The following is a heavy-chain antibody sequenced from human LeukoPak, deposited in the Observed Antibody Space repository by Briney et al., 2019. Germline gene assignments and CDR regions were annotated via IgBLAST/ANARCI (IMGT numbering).Heavy chain of an antibody. V-gene: IGHV3-48*04. D-gene: IGHD3-22*01. Sequence: GGSLRLSCAASGFTFSSYSMNWVRQAPGKGLEWVSYISSSSSTIYYADSVKGRFTISRDNAKNSLYLQMNSLRAEDTAVYYCARGLSEYYYDSSGYYYDYWGQGTLVTVSS. CDR3: ARGLSEYYYDSSGYYYDY. J-gene: IGHJ4*02. CDR1: GFTFSSYS. CDR2: ISSSSSTI.